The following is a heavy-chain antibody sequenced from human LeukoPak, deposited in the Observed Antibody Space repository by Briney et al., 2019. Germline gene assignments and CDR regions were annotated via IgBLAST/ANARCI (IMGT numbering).Heavy chain of an antibody. CDR2: ISVSGGST. CDR3: AKKVTGSYNNPRDY. CDR1: RYTFCIYA. V-gene: IGHV3-23*01. D-gene: IGHD3-10*01. Sequence: GGSPRLSSAPSRYTFCIYAMCCVRQTPRTGLGWVSAISVSGGSTYYADSVKGRFTISRDNSKTTLYLQMNSLTAEDTAVYYCAKKVTGSYNNPRDYWGQGTLVTVSS. J-gene: IGHJ4*02.